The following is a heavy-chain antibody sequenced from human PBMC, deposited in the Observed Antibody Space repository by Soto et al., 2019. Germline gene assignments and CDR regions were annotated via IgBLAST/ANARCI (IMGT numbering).Heavy chain of an antibody. D-gene: IGHD2-8*01. Sequence: ASVKVSCKASGYTFTSYDINWVRQATGQGLEGMGWMNPNSGNTGYAHKFQGRVTMTRKTSISTAYMELSSLRSEDTAVYYCASGENGDYYYYGMDVWGQGTTVTVYS. J-gene: IGHJ6*02. CDR1: GYTFTSYD. CDR2: MNPNSGNT. CDR3: ASGENGDYYYYGMDV. V-gene: IGHV1-8*01.